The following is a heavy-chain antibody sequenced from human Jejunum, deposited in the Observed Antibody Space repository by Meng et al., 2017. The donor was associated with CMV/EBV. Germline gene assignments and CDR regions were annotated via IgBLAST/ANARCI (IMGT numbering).Heavy chain of an antibody. Sequence: LQERGPELVKPSGSLSLSCTVSGGFISSYYWSWIRQPAGKGLEWIGRIYPNGNTNYNPSLKSRVTMSIDTSKNQFSLKLTSVTAADTAVYYCARDAPPNNYGWFDPWGQGTLVTVSS. D-gene: IGHD5-18*01. V-gene: IGHV4-4*07. CDR2: IYPNGNT. CDR1: GGFISSYY. J-gene: IGHJ5*02. CDR3: ARDAPPNNYGWFDP.